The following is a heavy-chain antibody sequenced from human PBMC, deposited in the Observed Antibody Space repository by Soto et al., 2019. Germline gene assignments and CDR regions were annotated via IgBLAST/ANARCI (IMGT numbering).Heavy chain of an antibody. CDR2: ITWNSGRI. Sequence: GGSLRLSCAASGFTFDDYAMHWVRQGPGKGLEWVSGITWNSGRIDYADSVKGRFTISRDNAKNSLYLQMNSLRAEDTAFYYCAKDLREYSSGWTSFDSWGQGTLVTVSS. J-gene: IGHJ4*02. CDR1: GFTFDDYA. D-gene: IGHD6-19*01. V-gene: IGHV3-9*01. CDR3: AKDLREYSSGWTSFDS.